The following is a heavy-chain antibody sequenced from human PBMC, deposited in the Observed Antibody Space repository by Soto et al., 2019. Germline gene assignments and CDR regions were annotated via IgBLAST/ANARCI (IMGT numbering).Heavy chain of an antibody. CDR1: GFTFSSYW. CDR2: IKQDGSEK. D-gene: IGHD1-26*01. J-gene: IGHJ6*02. V-gene: IGHV3-7*01. CDR3: AREAQPPWDYYYGMDV. Sequence: GGSLRLSCAASGFTFSSYWMSWVRQAPGKGLEWVANIKQDGSEKYYVDSVKGRFTISRDNAKNSLYLQMNSLRAEDTAVYYCAREAQPPWDYYYGMDVWGQGTTVTVSS.